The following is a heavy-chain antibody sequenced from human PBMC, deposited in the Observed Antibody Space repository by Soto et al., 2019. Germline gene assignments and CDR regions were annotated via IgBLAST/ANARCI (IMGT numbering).Heavy chain of an antibody. D-gene: IGHD2-8*02. J-gene: IGHJ3*02. CDR2: ILVGGST. V-gene: IGHV3-23*01. CDR3: AKATATGGGAFEI. Sequence: GSLRLSCAVSGFICSSYDMSWVRQAPGKGLEWVSTILVGGSTHYEDSVKGRFTISRDASKNTVYLQMNSLTAGDTAVYYCAKATATGGGAFEIYGQGTMVTVSS. CDR1: GFICSSYD.